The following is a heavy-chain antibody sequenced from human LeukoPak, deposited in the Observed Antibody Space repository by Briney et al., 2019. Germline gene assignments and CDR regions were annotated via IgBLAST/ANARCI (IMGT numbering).Heavy chain of an antibody. CDR1: DDSVTTSY. CDR2: VSRSGGV. V-gene: IGHV4-4*07. D-gene: IGHD4-23*01. J-gene: IGHJ4*02. Sequence: SETLSLTCTVADDSVTTSYWSWIRQSAGKELEWIGRVSRSGGVLYNSAFRSRFTLSVDTSNNQFSLAVGGVTAADTAVYYCARGNGWKLHDYLGQGIQVTVSS. CDR3: ARGNGWKLHDY.